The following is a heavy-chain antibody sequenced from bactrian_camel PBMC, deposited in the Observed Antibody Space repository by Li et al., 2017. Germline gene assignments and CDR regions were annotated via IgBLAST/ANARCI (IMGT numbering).Heavy chain of an antibody. Sequence: VQLVESGGGLVQPGESLRLSCAASGFTFSNYAMNWVRQAPGKGLEWVSSISSSGGATRYAHSAKGRFTISRDNAKNTVYLQMNSLKPEDTAVYYCVKPNPDARGGFDHWGQGTQVTVS. CDR2: ISSSGGAT. J-gene: IGHJ4*01. V-gene: IGHV3S42*01. D-gene: IGHD1*01. CDR1: GFTFSNYA. CDR3: VKPNPDARGGFDH.